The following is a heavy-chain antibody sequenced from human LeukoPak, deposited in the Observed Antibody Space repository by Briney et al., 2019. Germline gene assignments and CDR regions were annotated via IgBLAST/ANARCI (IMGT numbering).Heavy chain of an antibody. CDR1: GGSISSYY. Sequence: SETLSLTCAVSGGSISSYYWIWIRQPPGKGLEWIGYIYYSGSTTYNPSLKSRVTISVDTSKNQFSLKLSSVTAADTAVYYCARGGWRLDYWGQGTLVTVSS. V-gene: IGHV4-59*01. CDR3: ARGGWRLDY. D-gene: IGHD2-15*01. CDR2: IYYSGST. J-gene: IGHJ4*02.